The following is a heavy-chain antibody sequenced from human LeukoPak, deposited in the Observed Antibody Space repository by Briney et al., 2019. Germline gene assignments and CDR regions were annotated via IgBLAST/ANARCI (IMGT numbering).Heavy chain of an antibody. D-gene: IGHD1-26*01. V-gene: IGHV3-15*01. J-gene: IGHJ4*02. CDR2: IKSKTDGGTT. Sequence: GGSLRLSCAASGFTFSNAWMSWVRQAPGKGLEWVGRIKSKTDGGTTDYAAPVKGRFTISRDDSKNTLYLQMNSLKTEDTAVYYCTTDLHKVGARYFDYWGQGTLVTVSS. CDR3: TTDLHKVGARYFDY. CDR1: GFTFSNAW.